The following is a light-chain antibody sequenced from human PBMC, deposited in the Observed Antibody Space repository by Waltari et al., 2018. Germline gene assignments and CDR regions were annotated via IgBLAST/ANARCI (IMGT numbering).Light chain of an antibody. Sequence: SYVLTQPPSVSVAPGQTARVTCDRLQLGSQRVPWYQQKEGQAPVLVVYYDANRPSGIPGRLPGSNSENTATLTISRVEAGDEADYYCQVWDSSSDYWVFGGGTKLTVL. CDR1: QLGSQR. CDR3: QVWDSSSDYWV. V-gene: IGLV3-21*02. J-gene: IGLJ3*02. CDR2: YDA.